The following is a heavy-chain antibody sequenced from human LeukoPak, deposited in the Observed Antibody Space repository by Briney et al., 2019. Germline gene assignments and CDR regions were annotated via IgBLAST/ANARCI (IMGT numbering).Heavy chain of an antibody. V-gene: IGHV3-21*01. J-gene: IGHJ4*02. CDR3: AKGAGRVDY. Sequence: GGSLRLSCAASGFTFSSYSMNWVRQAPGKGLEWVSYIDSDTDDIHYADSVKGRFTISRDNAKNSLYLQMNSLRAEDTAVYYCAKGAGRVDYWGQGTLVTVSS. CDR1: GFTFSSYS. CDR2: IDSDTDDI.